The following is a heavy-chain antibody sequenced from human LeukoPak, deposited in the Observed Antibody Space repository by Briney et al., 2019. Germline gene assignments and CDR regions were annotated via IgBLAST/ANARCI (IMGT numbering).Heavy chain of an antibody. V-gene: IGHV3-30-3*01. CDR2: ISYDGSNK. D-gene: IGHD3-10*01. CDR3: ARDPYGSGSYSYYYYGMDV. CDR1: GFTFSSYA. Sequence: PGGSLRLSCAASGFTFSSYAMHWVRQAPGKGLEWVAVISYDGSNKYYADSVKGRFTISRDNSKNTLYLQMNSLRAEDTAVYYCARDPYGSGSYSYYYYGMDVWGQGTTVTVSS. J-gene: IGHJ6*02.